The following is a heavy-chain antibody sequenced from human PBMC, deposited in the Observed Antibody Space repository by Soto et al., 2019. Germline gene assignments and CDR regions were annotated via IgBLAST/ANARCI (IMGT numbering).Heavy chain of an antibody. CDR3: ARDGAGPGYSGYDPPPSYYYGMDA. V-gene: IGHV3-30-3*01. Sequence: HTGGSLRLSCAASGFTFSSYAMHWVRQAPGKGLEWVAVISYDGSNKYYADSVKGRFTISRDNSKNTLYLQMNSLRAEDTAVYYCARDGAGPGYSGYDPPPSYYYGMDAWGQGTTVTVSS. J-gene: IGHJ6*02. CDR2: ISYDGSNK. D-gene: IGHD5-12*01. CDR1: GFTFSSYA.